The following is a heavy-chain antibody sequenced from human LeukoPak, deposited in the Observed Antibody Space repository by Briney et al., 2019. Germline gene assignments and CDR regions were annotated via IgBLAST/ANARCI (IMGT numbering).Heavy chain of an antibody. D-gene: IGHD3-16*01. V-gene: IGHV4-30-2*01. CDR2: IYHSGST. J-gene: IGHJ4*02. CDR3: ARGGGRYDGFDY. Sequence: TLSLTCAVSGGSISSGGYSWSWIRQPPGKGLEWIGYIYHSGSTYYNPSLKSRVTISVDRSKNQFSLKLSSVTAADTAVYYCARGGGRYDGFDYWGQGTLVTVSS. CDR1: GGSISSGGYS.